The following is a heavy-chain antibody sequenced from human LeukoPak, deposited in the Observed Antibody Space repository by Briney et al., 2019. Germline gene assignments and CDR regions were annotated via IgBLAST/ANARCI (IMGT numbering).Heavy chain of an antibody. V-gene: IGHV3-23*01. Sequence: GGSLRLSCAASGFTFSSYAMSWVRQAPGKGLEWVSTISGSGGATYYADSVRGRFTISRDNSKSTLSLQMNSLRAEDTAIYYCATYRQVLLPFESWGQGTLVTVSS. CDR1: GFTFSSYA. CDR3: ATYRQVLLPFES. D-gene: IGHD2-8*02. CDR2: ISGSGGAT. J-gene: IGHJ4*02.